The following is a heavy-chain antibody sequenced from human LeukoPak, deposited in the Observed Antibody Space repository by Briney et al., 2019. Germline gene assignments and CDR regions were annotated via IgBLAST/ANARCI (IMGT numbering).Heavy chain of an antibody. CDR1: GFSISTYA. D-gene: IGHD3-10*01. V-gene: IGHV3-33*01. J-gene: IGHJ4*02. CDR3: ARELFGSGSYPDY. CDR2: IWHDASHT. Sequence: GGSLRLSCAASGFSISTYAMHWVSQARGKGLEWVALIWHDASHTFYTDSVKGRFTISRDNSKNTVYLQMNSLGGEDTAVYYCARELFGSGSYPDYWGQGTLVTVSS.